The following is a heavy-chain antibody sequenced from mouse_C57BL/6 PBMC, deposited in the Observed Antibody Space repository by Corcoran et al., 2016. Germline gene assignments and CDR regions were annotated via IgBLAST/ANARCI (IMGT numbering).Heavy chain of an antibody. V-gene: IGHV9-3*01. CDR1: GYTFTTYG. J-gene: IGHJ4*01. Sequence: QIQLVQSGPELKKPGETVKISCKASGYTFTTYGMSWVKQAPGKGLKWMGWINTYSGVPTYADDFKGRFAFSLETSASTAYLQINNLKNEDTATYFCARSPRYYSNSYAMDYWGQGTSVTVSS. CDR2: INTYSGVP. D-gene: IGHD2-5*01. CDR3: ARSPRYYSNSYAMDY.